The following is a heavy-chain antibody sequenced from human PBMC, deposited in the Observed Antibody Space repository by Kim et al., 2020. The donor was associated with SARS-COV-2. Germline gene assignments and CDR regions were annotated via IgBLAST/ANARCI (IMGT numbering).Heavy chain of an antibody. CDR3: ANTGYSWI. Sequence: GCSKDNAEAVKGRFTNSRENSKNTMYMQMNSLRAEETAVYYCANTGYSWIWGQGTLVTVSS. J-gene: IGHJ4*02. CDR2: GCSK. V-gene: IGHV3-23*01. D-gene: IGHD1-26*01.